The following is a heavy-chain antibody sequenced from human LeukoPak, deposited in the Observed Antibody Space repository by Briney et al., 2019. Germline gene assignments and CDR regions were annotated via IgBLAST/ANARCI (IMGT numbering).Heavy chain of an antibody. CDR2: IYYSGST. CDR1: GGSISSSSYY. Sequence: SETLSLTCTVSGGSISSSSYYWGWIRQPPGKGLEWIGSIYYSGSTYYNPSLKSRVTISVDTSKNQFSPKLSSVTAADTAVYYCARHAITIFGVVIMGENWFDPWGQGTLVTVSS. V-gene: IGHV4-39*01. CDR3: ARHAITIFGVVIMGENWFDP. J-gene: IGHJ5*02. D-gene: IGHD3-3*01.